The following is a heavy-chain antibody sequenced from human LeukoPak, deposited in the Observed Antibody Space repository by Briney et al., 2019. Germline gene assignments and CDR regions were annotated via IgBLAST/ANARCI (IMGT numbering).Heavy chain of an antibody. V-gene: IGHV3-23*01. Sequence: GGSLRLSCAASGFTFSSYEMNWVRQAPGKGLEWVSSISGSGGSTFYADSVKGRFTISRDNSQNTLYLQMNSLRVEDTAVYFCAKMAYASGSYGGEDYWGQGTLVTVSS. CDR2: ISGSGGST. CDR1: GFTFSSYE. CDR3: AKMAYASGSYGGEDY. D-gene: IGHD3-10*01. J-gene: IGHJ4*02.